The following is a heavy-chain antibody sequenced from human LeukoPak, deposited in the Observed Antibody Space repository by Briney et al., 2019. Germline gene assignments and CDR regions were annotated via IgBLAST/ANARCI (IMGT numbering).Heavy chain of an antibody. V-gene: IGHV4-59*08. J-gene: IGHJ6*02. CDR1: GGSISSYY. Sequence: SETLSLTCTVSGGSISSYYWSWIRQPPGKGLEWIGYIYYSGSTNYNPSLKSRVTISVDTSKNQFSLKLSSVTAADTAVYYCARHRYCSGGSRYSRPFGMAVWGQGTTVTVSS. CDR3: ARHRYCSGGSRYSRPFGMAV. D-gene: IGHD2-15*01. CDR2: IYYSGST.